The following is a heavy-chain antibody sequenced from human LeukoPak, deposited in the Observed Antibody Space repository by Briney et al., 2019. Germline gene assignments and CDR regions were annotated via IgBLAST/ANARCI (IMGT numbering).Heavy chain of an antibody. CDR2: INHSGST. J-gene: IGHJ4*02. CDR1: GGSFSGYY. V-gene: IGHV4-34*01. Sequence: SETLSLTCAVYGGSFSGYYWSWIRQPPGKGLEWIGEINHSGSTNYNPSLKSRVTISVDTSKNQFSLKLSSVTAADTAVYYCARLITYYYGSGRPHFDYWGQGTLATVSS. D-gene: IGHD3-10*01. CDR3: ARLITYYYGSGRPHFDY.